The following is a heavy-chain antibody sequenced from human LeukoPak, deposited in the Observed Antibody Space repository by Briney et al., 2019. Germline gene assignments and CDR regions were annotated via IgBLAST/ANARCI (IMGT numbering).Heavy chain of an antibody. CDR2: NIPIFGTA. Sequence: GAPVKVSCKXSGGTFSSYAISWVRQAPGQGLEWMGGNIPIFGTANYAQKFQGRVTITADESTSTAYMELSSLRSEDTAVYYCASGDTAMVQGFDYWGQGTLVTVSS. J-gene: IGHJ4*02. CDR1: GGTFSSYA. CDR3: ASGDTAMVQGFDY. D-gene: IGHD5-18*01. V-gene: IGHV1-69*13.